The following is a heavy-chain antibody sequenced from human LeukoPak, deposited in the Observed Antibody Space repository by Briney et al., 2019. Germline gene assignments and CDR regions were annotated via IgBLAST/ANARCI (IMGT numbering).Heavy chain of an antibody. Sequence: ETLSLTCTVSGGSISNSRYYWGWIRQPPGKGLEWVSATSSSDAGTYYADSVRGRFTISRDNSKNTLYLQMNSLRAEDTAVYYCARDSVGPFRRSPTNAFDVWGQGTMVTVSS. V-gene: IGHV3-23*01. D-gene: IGHD4-23*01. CDR2: TSSSDAGT. CDR3: ARDSVGPFRRSPTNAFDV. J-gene: IGHJ3*01. CDR1: GGSISNSRYY.